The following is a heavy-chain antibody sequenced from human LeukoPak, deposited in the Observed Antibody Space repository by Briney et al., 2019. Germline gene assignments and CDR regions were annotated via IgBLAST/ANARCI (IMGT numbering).Heavy chain of an antibody. Sequence: ASVKVSCKASGGTFSSYAISWVRQAPGQGLEWMGIINPSGGSTSYAQKFQGRVTMTRDTSTSTVYMELSSLRSEDTAVYYCAREIAVAGTPLDYWGQGTLVTVSS. J-gene: IGHJ4*02. D-gene: IGHD6-19*01. V-gene: IGHV1-46*01. CDR1: GGTFSSYA. CDR3: AREIAVAGTPLDY. CDR2: INPSGGST.